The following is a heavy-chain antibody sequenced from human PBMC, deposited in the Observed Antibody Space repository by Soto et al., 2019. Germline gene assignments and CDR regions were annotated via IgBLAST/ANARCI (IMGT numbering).Heavy chain of an antibody. D-gene: IGHD2-2*01. Sequence: QVQLVESGGGVVQPGRSLRLSCAASGFTFSSYGMHWVRQAPGKGLEWVAVISYDGSNKYYADSVKGRFTISRDNSKNTLYLQMNSLRAEDKAVYYCAKGLMAELDPEKVVVPAATEVFDYWGQGTLVTVSS. CDR2: ISYDGSNK. J-gene: IGHJ4*02. V-gene: IGHV3-30*18. CDR1: GFTFSSYG. CDR3: AKGLMAELDPEKVVVPAATEVFDY.